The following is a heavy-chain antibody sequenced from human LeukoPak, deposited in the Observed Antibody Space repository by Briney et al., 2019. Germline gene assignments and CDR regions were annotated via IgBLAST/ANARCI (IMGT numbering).Heavy chain of an antibody. Sequence: EFQGRVTITRDTSASTAYMELSSMRSEDMAVYYCARDRRGSTFDAFDIWGQGTMVTVSS. V-gene: IGHV1-3*02. CDR3: ARDRRGSTFDAFDI. D-gene: IGHD3-16*01. J-gene: IGHJ3*02.